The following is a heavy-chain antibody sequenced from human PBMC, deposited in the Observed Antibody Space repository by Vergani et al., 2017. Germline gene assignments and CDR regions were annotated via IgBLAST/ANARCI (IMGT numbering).Heavy chain of an antibody. Sequence: EVQLVESGGGLVQPGGSLRLSCATSGFTFSSYEMNWVRQAPGKGLEWVSYISSSGSTTYYADSVKGRFTIFIDNAKNSLYLQMNSLRAEDTAVYYCARDLTIRRVNGGVWFDPWGQGTLVTVSS. CDR1: GFTFSSYE. J-gene: IGHJ5*02. CDR3: ARDLTIRRVNGGVWFDP. D-gene: IGHD3-16*01. V-gene: IGHV3-48*03. CDR2: ISSSGSTT.